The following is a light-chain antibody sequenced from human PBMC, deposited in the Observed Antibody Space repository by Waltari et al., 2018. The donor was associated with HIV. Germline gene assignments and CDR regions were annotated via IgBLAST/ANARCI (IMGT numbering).Light chain of an antibody. J-gene: IGLJ1*01. CDR3: QSYDSTLSAAPYV. CDR2: GKS. Sequence: QSVLTQPPSVSGAPGTKLHIPYTASSSNIGPGSDEHMYKQLPATAPKLPIYGKSNRPSGVPDRFSGSKSGTSASLAITGLQAEDEGDYYCQSYDSTLSAAPYVFGTGTKVTVL. CDR1: SSNIGPGSD. V-gene: IGLV1-40*01.